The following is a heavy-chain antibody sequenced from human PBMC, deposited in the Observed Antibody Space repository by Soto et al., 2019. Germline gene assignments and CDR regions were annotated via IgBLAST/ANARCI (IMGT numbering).Heavy chain of an antibody. Sequence: SETLSLTCTVSRGSISSGGSYWSWIRQHPGKGLEWIGYIHYSGSTYYNPSLKSRVTISVDTSKNQFSLKMSSVTAADTAVYYCARVVTMFGVVIPEHIDHWGQGTLVTVS. CDR3: ARVVTMFGVVIPEHIDH. CDR1: RGSISSGGSY. J-gene: IGHJ5*02. CDR2: IHYSGST. V-gene: IGHV4-31*03. D-gene: IGHD3-3*01.